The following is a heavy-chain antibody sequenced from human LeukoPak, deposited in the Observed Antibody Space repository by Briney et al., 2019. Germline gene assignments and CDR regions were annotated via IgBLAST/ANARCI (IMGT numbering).Heavy chain of an antibody. J-gene: IGHJ4*02. CDR3: AREAPGSCSSTSCPFDY. CDR1: GFTFSSYG. V-gene: IGHV3-33*01. Sequence: GGSLRLSCAASGFTFSSYGMHWVRQAPGKGLEWVAVIWYDGSNKYYADSVKGRFTISRDNSKNTLYLQMNSLRAEDTAVYYCAREAPGSCSSTSCPFDYWGQGTLVTVSS. CDR2: IWYDGSNK. D-gene: IGHD2-2*01.